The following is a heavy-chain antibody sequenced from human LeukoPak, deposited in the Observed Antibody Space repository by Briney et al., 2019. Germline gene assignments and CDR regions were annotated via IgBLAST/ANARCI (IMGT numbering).Heavy chain of an antibody. Sequence: GASVKVSCKASGGTFSSYAISWVRQAPGQGLEWMGRIIPILGIANYAQKFQGRVTITADKSTSTAYMELSSLRSDDTAIYYCAKASWVSSTDAVRWGQGTLVTVSS. CDR1: GGTFSSYA. D-gene: IGHD3-16*01. CDR3: AKASWVSSTDAVR. V-gene: IGHV1-69*04. CDR2: IIPILGIA. J-gene: IGHJ4*02.